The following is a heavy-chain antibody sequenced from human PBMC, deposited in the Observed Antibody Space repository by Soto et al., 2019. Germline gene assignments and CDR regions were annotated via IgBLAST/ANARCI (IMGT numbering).Heavy chain of an antibody. V-gene: IGHV1-69*12. CDR2: IIPIFGTA. J-gene: IGHJ3*02. D-gene: IGHD5-12*01. CDR1: GGTFSSYA. Sequence: QVQLVQSGAEVKKPGSSVKVSYKASGGTFSSYAISWVRQAPGQGLEWMGGIIPIFGTANYAQKFQGRVTITADESTSTAYRELSSLRSEDTAVYYCARYPTVATLIAFDIWGQGTMVTVSS. CDR3: ARYPTVATLIAFDI.